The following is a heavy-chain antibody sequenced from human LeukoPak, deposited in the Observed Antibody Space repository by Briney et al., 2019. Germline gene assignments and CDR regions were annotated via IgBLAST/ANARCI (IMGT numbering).Heavy chain of an antibody. V-gene: IGHV3-23*01. D-gene: IGHD3-10*01. CDR1: GFTFSTYA. Sequence: PGGSLRLSCAASGFTFSTYAMSWVRQAPGRGLEWVSVISSSAYSTYYADSVKSRFTISRDNSKNTLYLQMNSLRAEDTAIYYCAKGAYGSGSYYLYFFDSWGLGTLVTVSS. CDR3: AKGAYGSGSYYLYFFDS. CDR2: ISSSAYST. J-gene: IGHJ4*02.